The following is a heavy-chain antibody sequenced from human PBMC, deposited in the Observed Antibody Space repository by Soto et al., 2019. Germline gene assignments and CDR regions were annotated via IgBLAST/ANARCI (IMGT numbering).Heavy chain of an antibody. V-gene: IGHV1-69*06. J-gene: IGHJ4*02. CDR3: ARARGYCSGTGCYSGF. Sequence: QVQLVQSGAAVKKPGSSVKVSCKSSGGTFSHYAITWVRQATGQGLEWMGGIVTVSGTTDYAEQFRGRVTITADKITSTAYMELTNLQSDDTAVYYCARARGYCSGTGCYSGFWGQGTLVTVSS. D-gene: IGHD2-2*02. CDR1: GGTFSHYA. CDR2: IVTVSGTT.